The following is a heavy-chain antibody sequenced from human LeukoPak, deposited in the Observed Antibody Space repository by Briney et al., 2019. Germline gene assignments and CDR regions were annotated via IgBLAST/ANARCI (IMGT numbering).Heavy chain of an antibody. Sequence: PSETLSLTCTVSGGSISSHYWSWIRQPPGKGLEWIGYIYYSGSTNYNPSLKSRVTISVDTSKNQFSLKLSSVTAADTAVYYCARGVGQTYYDFWSGLNWFDPWGRGTLVTVSS. CDR3: ARGVGQTYYDFWSGLNWFDP. CDR1: GGSISSHY. CDR2: IYYSGST. V-gene: IGHV4-59*11. D-gene: IGHD3-3*01. J-gene: IGHJ5*02.